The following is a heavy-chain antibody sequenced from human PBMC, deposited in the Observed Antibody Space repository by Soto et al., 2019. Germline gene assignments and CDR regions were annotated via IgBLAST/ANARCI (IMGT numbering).Heavy chain of an antibody. CDR2: ISAYNGNT. D-gene: IGHD3-3*01. J-gene: IGHJ6*03. CDR3: ARVELVSYYDFWSGLATNYYYMDV. Sequence: QVQLVQSGAEVKKPGASVKVSCKASGYTFTSYGISWVRQAPGQGLEWMGWISAYNGNTNYAQKLQGRVTMTTDPSTSTAYMELRSLRSDDTAVYYCARVELVSYYDFWSGLATNYYYMDVWGKGTTVTVSS. V-gene: IGHV1-18*01. CDR1: GYTFTSYG.